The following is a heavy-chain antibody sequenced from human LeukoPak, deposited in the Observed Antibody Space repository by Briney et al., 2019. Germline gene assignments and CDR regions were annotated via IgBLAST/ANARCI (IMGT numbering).Heavy chain of an antibody. Sequence: SETLSLTCTVSGGSISSGSYYWSWIRQPAGKGLEWIGRIYTSGSTNYNPSLKSRVTMSVDTSKNQFSLKLSSVTAADTAVYYCASPAGSGSPGSFDIWGQGTMVTVSS. CDR1: GGSISSGSYY. V-gene: IGHV4-61*02. CDR2: IYTSGST. J-gene: IGHJ3*02. D-gene: IGHD3-10*01. CDR3: ASPAGSGSPGSFDI.